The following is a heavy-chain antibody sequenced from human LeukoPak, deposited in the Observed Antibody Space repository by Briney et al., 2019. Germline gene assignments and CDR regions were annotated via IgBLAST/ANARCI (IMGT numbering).Heavy chain of an antibody. D-gene: IGHD3-3*01. CDR2: IYYSGST. Sequence: PSETLSLTCTVSGGSISSSSYYWGWIRQPPGKGLEWIGSIYYSGSTYYNPSLKSRVTISVDTSKNQFSLKLSSVTAADTAVYYCARTGHNYDFWSGYWLDYFDYWGQGTLVTVSS. V-gene: IGHV4-39*07. CDR3: ARTGHNYDFWSGYWLDYFDY. J-gene: IGHJ4*02. CDR1: GGSISSSSYY.